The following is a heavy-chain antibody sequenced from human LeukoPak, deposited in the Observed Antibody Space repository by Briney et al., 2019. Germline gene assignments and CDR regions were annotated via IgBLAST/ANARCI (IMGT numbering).Heavy chain of an antibody. D-gene: IGHD2-2*01. J-gene: IGHJ4*02. CDR2: LRGDTGDT. V-gene: IGHV1-2*02. Sequence: ASVTVSCKTSGYMVSDYYMHWVRQAPGQELQWMGWLRGDTGDTDSPQKFKGRVTMTRDTATNTAYMQLSRLTYDDTAMYFCARVRDNACDYWGQGTLVTVSS. CDR1: GYMVSDYY. CDR3: ARVRDNACDY.